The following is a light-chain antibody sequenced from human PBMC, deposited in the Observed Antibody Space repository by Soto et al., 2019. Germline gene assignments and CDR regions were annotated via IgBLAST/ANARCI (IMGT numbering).Light chain of an antibody. J-gene: IGKJ1*01. CDR1: PSISQW. V-gene: IGKV1-5*01. CDR3: QQYNGYSWT. Sequence: DIQMTQSPSTLSASVGDRVAITCRASPSISQWVAWYQQKPGRAPELLIYDASKLKSGVPSRFSGSGSGTEFSLTITSLQPDDSAMYYCQQYNGYSWTFGRVTKVDIK. CDR2: DAS.